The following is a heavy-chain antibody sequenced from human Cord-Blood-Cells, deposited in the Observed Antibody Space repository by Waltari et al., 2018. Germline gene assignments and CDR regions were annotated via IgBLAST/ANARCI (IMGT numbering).Heavy chain of an antibody. V-gene: IGHV3-53*01. CDR2: IYSGEST. CDR1: GFTVTSNY. CDR3: ARDLSN. Sequence: EVQLVESGGGLIQPGGSLRLSCAASGFTVTSNYMRWVRQAPGEGVEGVSVIYSGESTYYADSVKGRFTISRDNSKNTLYLQMNSLRAEDTAVYYCARDLSNWGQGTLVTVSS. J-gene: IGHJ4*02.